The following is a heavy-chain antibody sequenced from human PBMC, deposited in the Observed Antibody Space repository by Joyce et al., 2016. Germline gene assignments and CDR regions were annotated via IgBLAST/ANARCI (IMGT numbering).Heavy chain of an antibody. V-gene: IGHV4-39*01. CDR2: SYYSGST. CDR3: ARHFLGSGWGNWFDP. J-gene: IGHJ5*02. D-gene: IGHD6-19*01. Sequence: QLQLQESGPGLVKPSESLSLTCTVSGGSISSSSYYWGWICQPPGKGLEWMGSSYYSGSTDYNPSLKGRVTISVDTSKNQFSLKLGSVTAADTAVYHCARHFLGSGWGNWFDPWGQGTLVTVSS. CDR1: GGSISSSSYY.